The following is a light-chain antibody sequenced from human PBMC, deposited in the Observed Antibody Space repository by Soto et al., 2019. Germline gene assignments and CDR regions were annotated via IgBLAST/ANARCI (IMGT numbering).Light chain of an antibody. CDR1: QSVSSSY. CDR2: DAS. J-gene: IGKJ5*01. CDR3: QQYGSSPPIT. V-gene: IGKV3-20*01. Sequence: EIVLTQSPGTLSLSPWERATLSCTAAQSVSSSYLAWYQQKPGQAPRLVIFDASSRATGISDRFSGSGSGTDFALTLSRLEPEDFAVYYCQQYGSSPPITFGQGTRLEIK.